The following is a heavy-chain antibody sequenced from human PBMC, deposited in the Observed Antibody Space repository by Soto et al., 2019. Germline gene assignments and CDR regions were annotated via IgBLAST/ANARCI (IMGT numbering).Heavy chain of an antibody. J-gene: IGHJ6*02. Sequence: SVKVSCKASGGTFSSYAISWVRQAPGQGLEWMGGIIPIFGTANYAQKFQGRVTITADESTSTAYMELSSLRSEDTAVYYCARDRCGGDCSNYYYGMDVWGQGTTVTGSS. CDR3: ARDRCGGDCSNYYYGMDV. D-gene: IGHD2-21*02. CDR2: IIPIFGTA. CDR1: GGTFSSYA. V-gene: IGHV1-69*13.